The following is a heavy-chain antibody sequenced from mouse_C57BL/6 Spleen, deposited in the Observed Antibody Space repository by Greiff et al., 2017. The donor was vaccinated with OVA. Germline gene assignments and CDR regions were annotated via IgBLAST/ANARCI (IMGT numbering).Heavy chain of an antibody. CDR2: IYPRSGNT. CDR3: AGRDYYGSGYFDV. D-gene: IGHD1-1*01. J-gene: IGHJ1*03. CDR1: GYTFTSYG. V-gene: IGHV1-81*01. Sequence: QVQLQQSGAELARPGASVKLSCKASGYTFTSYGISWVKQRTGQGLEWIGEIYPRSGNTYYNEKFKGKATLTADKSSSTAYMELRSLTSEDSAVYFCAGRDYYGSGYFDVWGTGTTVTVSS.